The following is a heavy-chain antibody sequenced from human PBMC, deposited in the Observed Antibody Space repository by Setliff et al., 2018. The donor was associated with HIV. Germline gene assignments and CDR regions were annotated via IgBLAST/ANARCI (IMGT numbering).Heavy chain of an antibody. CDR1: GGSISSGDYY. CDR2: TYYSGYT. CDR3: SNWNTTIDADS. J-gene: IGHJ4*02. D-gene: IGHD1-1*01. Sequence: PSETLSLTCTVSGGSISSGDYYWSWIRQPPGKGLEWIGYTYYSGYTQYNPSLKSRVTMSLDTSKNQFSLKLTSVTAADTALYYCSNWNTTIDADSWGQGTLVTVSS. V-gene: IGHV4-30-4*03.